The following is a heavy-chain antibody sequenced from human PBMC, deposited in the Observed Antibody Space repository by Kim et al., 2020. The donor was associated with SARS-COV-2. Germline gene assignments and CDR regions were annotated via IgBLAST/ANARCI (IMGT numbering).Heavy chain of an antibody. V-gene: IGHV4-59*13. D-gene: IGHD3-22*01. Sequence: SETLSLTCTVSGGSISSYYWSWIRQPPGKGLEWIGYIYYSGSTNYNPSLKSRVTISVDTSKNQFSLKLSSVTAADTAVYYCARAYYYDSSGYDAFDIWGQGTMVTVSS. CDR1: GGSISSYY. CDR2: IYYSGST. CDR3: ARAYYYDSSGYDAFDI. J-gene: IGHJ3*02.